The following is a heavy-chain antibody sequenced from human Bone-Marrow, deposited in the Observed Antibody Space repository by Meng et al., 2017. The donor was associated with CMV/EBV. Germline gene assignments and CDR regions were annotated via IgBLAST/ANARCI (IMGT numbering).Heavy chain of an antibody. V-gene: IGHV4-59*01. J-gene: IGHJ1*01. Sequence: LALPCIVAAGSFGSFYGNWFRQPPGKGLEWIGYIYYTGTTVSNPSLRSRVTISIDTSRNQFFLQLNYVTAADSAVYFCATSGFGFCSTTSCLGHWGQGTLVTVSS. CDR1: AGSFGSFY. CDR3: ATSGFGFCSTTSCLGH. D-gene: IGHD2-2*01. CDR2: IYYTGTT.